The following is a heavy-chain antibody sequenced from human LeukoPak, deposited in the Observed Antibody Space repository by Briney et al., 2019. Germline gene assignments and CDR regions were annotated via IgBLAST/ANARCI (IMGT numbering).Heavy chain of an antibody. CDR2: IYPGNSDA. D-gene: IGHD1-26*01. V-gene: IGHV5-51*01. Sequence: GESLKISCKGSGYSFDNHWIGWVRQMPGKGLEWMGIIYPGNSDARYSPSFQGQVTISADKSISTAFLQWSSLKASDTAVYYCTRHAYSGNPSAHVWGRGTLVTVSS. J-gene: IGHJ4*02. CDR3: TRHAYSGNPSAHV. CDR1: GYSFDNHW.